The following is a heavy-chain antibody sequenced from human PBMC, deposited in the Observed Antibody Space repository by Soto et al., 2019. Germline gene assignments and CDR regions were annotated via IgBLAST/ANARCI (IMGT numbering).Heavy chain of an antibody. Sequence: SCKASGYTFTSYEMNWVRQAPGKGLEWVSYISSGGGTRYYADSVKGRFTVSRGTAKNSLYLQMNSLRAEDTAVYYCVRETSGSNNDAFDIWGQGTLVTVSS. CDR2: ISSGGGTR. J-gene: IGHJ3*02. V-gene: IGHV3-48*03. CDR3: VRETSGSNNDAFDI. CDR1: GYTFTSYE. D-gene: IGHD1-26*01.